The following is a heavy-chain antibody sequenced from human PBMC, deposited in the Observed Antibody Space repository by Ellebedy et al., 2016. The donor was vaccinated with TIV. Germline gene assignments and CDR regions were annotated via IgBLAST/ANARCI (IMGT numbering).Heavy chain of an antibody. CDR3: AGSSASNWFDP. CDR1: GFTFSSYW. Sequence: GESLKISCAASGFTFSSYWMHWVRQAPGKGLVWVSRINSDGSSTSYADSVKGRFTISRDNAKNTLYLQMNSLRVEDTAVYYCAGSSASNWFDPWGQGTVVTVSS. J-gene: IGHJ5*02. CDR2: INSDGSST. D-gene: IGHD3-22*01. V-gene: IGHV3-74*01.